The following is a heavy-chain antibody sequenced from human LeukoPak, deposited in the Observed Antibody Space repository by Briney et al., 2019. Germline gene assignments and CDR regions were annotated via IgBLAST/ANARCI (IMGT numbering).Heavy chain of an antibody. V-gene: IGHV3-7*01. CDR3: ARGGMVRRVMGAFDI. CDR2: REQDGSEK. CDR1: GFTFSDYC. D-gene: IGHD3-10*01. J-gene: IGHJ3*02. Sequence: GGSLRLSCAASGFTFSDYCMGWVRQAPGQGLEWVANREQDGSEKYYVDSVKVRFTVARDNAKKSLYLQRNSLRAEDTAVLYGARGGMVRRVMGAFDIWGQGTLVTVSS.